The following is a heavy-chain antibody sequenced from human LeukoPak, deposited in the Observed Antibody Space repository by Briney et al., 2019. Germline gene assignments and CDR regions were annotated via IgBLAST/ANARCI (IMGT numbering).Heavy chain of an antibody. J-gene: IGHJ3*02. D-gene: IGHD3-22*01. Sequence: ASVKVSCKASGYTFTSYGISWVRQAPGQGLEWMGLISAYNGNTNYAQTLQGRVTMTTDTSTSTAYMELRSLRADDTAVYYCARVFTMIVVVDAFDIWGQGTMVTVSS. V-gene: IGHV1-18*01. CDR1: GYTFTSYG. CDR3: ARVFTMIVVVDAFDI. CDR2: ISAYNGNT.